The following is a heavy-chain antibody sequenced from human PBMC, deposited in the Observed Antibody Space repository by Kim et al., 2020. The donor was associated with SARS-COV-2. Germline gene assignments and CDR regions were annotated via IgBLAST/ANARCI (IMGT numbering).Heavy chain of an antibody. CDR2: IKEDGSEK. Sequence: GGSLRLSCTGSGFTFSSFWMTWVRQAPGKGLEWVANIKEDGSEKYHVDSVKGRFTISRDNARNSLYLQMNSLRVEDTALYSCARESRYCGNTDCRGDAF. CDR1: GFTFSSFW. V-gene: IGHV3-7*01. J-gene: IGHJ3*01. CDR3: ARESRYCGNTDCRGDAF. D-gene: IGHD2-15*01.